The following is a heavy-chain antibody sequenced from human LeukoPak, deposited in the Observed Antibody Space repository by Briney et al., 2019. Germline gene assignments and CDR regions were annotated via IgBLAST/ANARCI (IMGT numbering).Heavy chain of an antibody. V-gene: IGHV3-7*01. CDR1: GFTVSSNY. CDR3: ASLVATMT. D-gene: IGHD5-12*01. J-gene: IGHJ4*02. Sequence: GGSLRLSCAASGFTVSSNYMSWVSQAPGKGLEWVANIKQDGSEKYYMDSVKGRFTISRDNAKNSLYLQMNSLRAEDTAVYYCASLVATMTWGQGTLVTVSS. CDR2: IKQDGSEK.